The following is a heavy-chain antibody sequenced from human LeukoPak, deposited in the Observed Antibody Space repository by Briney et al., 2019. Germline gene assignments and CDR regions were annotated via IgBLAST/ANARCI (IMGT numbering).Heavy chain of an antibody. CDR1: GGSISSYY. J-gene: IGHJ5*02. CDR2: VYYTGST. V-gene: IGHV4-59*01. CDR3: ARVDYYGSGSYNWFDP. D-gene: IGHD3-10*01. Sequence: SETLSLTCSVSGGSISSYYWSWIRQPPGQGLERIGYVYYTGSTNYNPSLKSRVTISVDTSKNQFSLNVTSVTAADTAIYYCARVDYYGSGSYNWFDPWGQGTLVTVSS.